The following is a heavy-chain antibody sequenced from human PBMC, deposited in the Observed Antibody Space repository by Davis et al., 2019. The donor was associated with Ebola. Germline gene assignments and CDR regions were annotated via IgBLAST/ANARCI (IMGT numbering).Heavy chain of an antibody. D-gene: IGHD3-10*01. CDR3: ARERGITMVQGTLRGLYYFDY. CDR2: ISGSGGTT. J-gene: IGHJ4*02. Sequence: GESLKISCEASGFTFSTYAMSWVRQAPGKGLEWVSGISGSGGTTFYADSVQGRFTISRDNSKNSLYLQMNSLRAEDTTVYYCARERGITMVQGTLRGLYYFDYWGQGSLVTVSS. V-gene: IGHV3-23*01. CDR1: GFTFSTYA.